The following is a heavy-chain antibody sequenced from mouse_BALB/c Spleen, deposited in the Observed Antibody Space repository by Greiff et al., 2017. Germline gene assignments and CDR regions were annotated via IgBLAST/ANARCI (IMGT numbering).Heavy chain of an antibody. CDR3: ARGYDGYYPFAY. J-gene: IGHJ3*01. Sequence: DVKLVESGGGLVKPGGSLKLSCAASGFTFSSYAMSWVRQTPEKRLEWVGSISSGGSTYYSDSVKGRFTISRDNARNILYLQMSSRRSEDTAMYFCARGYDGYYPFAYWGQGTLVTVSA. CDR2: ISSGGST. V-gene: IGHV5-6-5*01. D-gene: IGHD2-3*01. CDR1: GFTFSSYA.